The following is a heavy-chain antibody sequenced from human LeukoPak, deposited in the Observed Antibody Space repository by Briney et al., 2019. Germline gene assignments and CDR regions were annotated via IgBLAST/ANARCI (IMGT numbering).Heavy chain of an antibody. Sequence: GGSLRLSCVVSGFSFNNAWVGWVRQAPGKGLEWVGRIKAKTDGGTADYAAPVKGRSTISRDDSKNTVFLQMDSLKIEDTAVYFCSTGGGTNDFWGQGAPVTVSS. D-gene: IGHD1-1*01. CDR1: GFSFNNAW. CDR2: IKAKTDGGTA. J-gene: IGHJ4*02. V-gene: IGHV3-15*01. CDR3: STGGGTNDF.